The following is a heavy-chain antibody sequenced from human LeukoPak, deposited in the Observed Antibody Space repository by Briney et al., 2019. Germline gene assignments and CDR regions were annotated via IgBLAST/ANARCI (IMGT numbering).Heavy chain of an antibody. CDR2: IRYDGSNK. CDR3: AKDPSFRPGYFDY. Sequence: GGSLRLSCAASGFTFSSYGMHWVRQAPGKGLEWVAFIRYDGSNKYYADSVKGRFTISRDNSKNTLYLQMNSLRAEDTAVDYCAKDPSFRPGYFDYWGQGTLVTVSS. V-gene: IGHV3-30*02. CDR1: GFTFSSYG. J-gene: IGHJ4*02.